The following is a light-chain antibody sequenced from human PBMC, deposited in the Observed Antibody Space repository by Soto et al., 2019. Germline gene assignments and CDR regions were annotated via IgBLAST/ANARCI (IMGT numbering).Light chain of an antibody. CDR3: QQYGSSPGT. J-gene: IGKJ4*01. V-gene: IGKV3-20*01. Sequence: EIVLTQSPGTLSLSPGERATLSCRASQSVSSSYLAWYQQKPGQAPRLLIYNAFNRATGIPDRFSGSGPGTDFTLTISRLEPEDFEVYYCQQYGSSPGTLGGGTKVDI. CDR2: NAF. CDR1: QSVSSSY.